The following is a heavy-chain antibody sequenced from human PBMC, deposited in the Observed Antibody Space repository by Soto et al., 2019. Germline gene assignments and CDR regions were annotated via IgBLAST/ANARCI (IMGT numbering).Heavy chain of an antibody. CDR1: CYSISSGYN. V-gene: IGHV4-38-2*02. CDR3: ARESTTSDWIDP. D-gene: IGHD2-2*01. CDR2: TYHSGSP. J-gene: IGHJ5*02. Sequence: SETLSLTRAVSCYSISSGYNWGRIRQPAGKGLEWIVSTYHSGSPYFNACFKSRVTMSVDKPKNQFSLRLSSVTASDTAVYYCARESTTSDWIDPWGQGTLVT.